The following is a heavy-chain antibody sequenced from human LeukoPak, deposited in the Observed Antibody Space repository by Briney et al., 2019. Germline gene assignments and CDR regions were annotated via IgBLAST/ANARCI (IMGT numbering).Heavy chain of an antibody. Sequence: PSETLSLTCIVSGGSISSGGYYWRWIRQHPGKGLEWIGYIYYSGSTYYNPSLKSRVTISVDTSKNQFSLKLSSVTAADTAVYYCARAPQVEMATIGSFDYWGQGTLVTVSS. CDR3: ARAPQVEMATIGSFDY. CDR1: GGSISSGGYY. CDR2: IYYSGST. D-gene: IGHD5-24*01. J-gene: IGHJ4*02. V-gene: IGHV4-31*03.